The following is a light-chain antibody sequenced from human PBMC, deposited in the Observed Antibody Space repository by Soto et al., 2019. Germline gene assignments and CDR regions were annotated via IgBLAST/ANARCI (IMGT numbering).Light chain of an antibody. Sequence: QSVLTQPASVSGSPGQSITISCTGTSSDVGGYNYVSWYQQHPGKAPKLMIYDVSNRPSGVSNRFSGSKSGNTASLTISGLQAEDEADYYCSSYTISSTLAFGTGTKLTVL. CDR2: DVS. CDR3: SSYTISSTLA. J-gene: IGLJ1*01. CDR1: SSDVGGYNY. V-gene: IGLV2-14*01.